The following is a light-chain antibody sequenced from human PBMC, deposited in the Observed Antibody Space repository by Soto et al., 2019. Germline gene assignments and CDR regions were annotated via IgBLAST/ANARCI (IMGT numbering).Light chain of an antibody. J-gene: IGLJ1*01. CDR3: GTWDSSLSAYV. CDR2: ENN. Sequence: QSVLTQPPSVSAAPGQKVTISCSGSSSNIGNNYVSWYQQLPGTAPKLLIYENNKRPSGIPDRFSGSKSGTSATLGITGLQTGDEADYYCGTWDSSLSAYVFGTGTKLTDL. V-gene: IGLV1-51*02. CDR1: SSNIGNNY.